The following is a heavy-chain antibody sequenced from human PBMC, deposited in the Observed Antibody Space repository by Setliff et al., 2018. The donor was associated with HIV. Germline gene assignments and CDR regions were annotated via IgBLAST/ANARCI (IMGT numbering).Heavy chain of an antibody. CDR1: GYTFTSYG. CDR3: ARDPWVRGVIMAPDY. J-gene: IGHJ4*02. V-gene: IGHV1-18*01. D-gene: IGHD3-10*01. CDR2: ISAYNGNT. Sequence: ASVKVSCKASGYTFTSYGISWVRQAPGQGLEWMGWISAYNGNTNYAQKLQGRVTMTTDTSTSTAYMELRSLRSDDTAVYYCARDPWVRGVIMAPDYWGQGTLVTVSS.